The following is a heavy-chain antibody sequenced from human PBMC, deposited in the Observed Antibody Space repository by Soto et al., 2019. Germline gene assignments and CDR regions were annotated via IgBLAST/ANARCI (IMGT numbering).Heavy chain of an antibody. CDR2: LSYVGVNK. D-gene: IGHD3-3*01. CDR3: ARDRGHVEWLPRQIDY. V-gene: IGHV3-30*03. J-gene: IGHJ4*02. CDR1: GFTFKTYG. Sequence: QVQLMESGGGVVQPGRSLRLSCAASGFTFKTYGMHWVRQVPGKGLQWVAALSYVGVNKFYVDSVKGRFTVSRDNSKNTVSLEMSSLRADDSAVYYCARDRGHVEWLPRQIDYWGQGTTVTVSS.